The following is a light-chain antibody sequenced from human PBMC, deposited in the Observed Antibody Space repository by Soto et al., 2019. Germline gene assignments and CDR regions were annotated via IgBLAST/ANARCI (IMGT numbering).Light chain of an antibody. J-gene: IGKJ4*01. CDR3: QQCSISPLT. CDR2: DAS. CDR1: QSVPKDY. Sequence: EIVLTQSPGTQSLSPGERATLSCRASQSVPKDYLAWYQHKPGQAPRLLIHDASSRATGIPDRFSGSGSGTDFTLTISRLELEDFAVYYCQQCSISPLTFGGGTKVEIK. V-gene: IGKV3-20*01.